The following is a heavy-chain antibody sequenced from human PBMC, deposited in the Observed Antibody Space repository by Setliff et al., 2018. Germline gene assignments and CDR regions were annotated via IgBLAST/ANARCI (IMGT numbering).Heavy chain of an antibody. CDR1: GGSVSSGSYY. CDR2: IYTSGST. V-gene: IGHV4-61*02. J-gene: IGHJ6*02. CDR3: ARVDDGGYPDFYYYYGMDV. D-gene: IGHD5-18*01. Sequence: SETLSLTCTASGGSVSSGSYYWSWIRQPAGKGLEWIGRIYTSGSTNYNPSLKSRVTISVDTSKNQFSLKLSSVTAADTAVYYCARVDDGGYPDFYYYYGMDVWGQGTTVTVSS.